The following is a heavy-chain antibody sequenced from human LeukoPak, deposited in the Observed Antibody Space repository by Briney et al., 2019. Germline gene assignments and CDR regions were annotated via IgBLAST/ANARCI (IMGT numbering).Heavy chain of an antibody. J-gene: IGHJ4*02. CDR1: GFTFSRYG. CDR2: ISPTSSPI. CDR3: ARSVGSLDS. Sequence: GGSLRLSCAASGFTFSRYGMHWVRQAPGKGLEWISYISPTSSPIYYADSVRGRFTISRDNAKNSLWLQMSSLRDEDTAVYYCARSVGSLDSWGQGTLVTVSS. V-gene: IGHV3-48*02. D-gene: IGHD3-10*01.